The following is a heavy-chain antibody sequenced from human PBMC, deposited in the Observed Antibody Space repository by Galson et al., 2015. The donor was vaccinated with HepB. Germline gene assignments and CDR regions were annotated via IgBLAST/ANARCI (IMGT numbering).Heavy chain of an antibody. CDR2: INHSGST. J-gene: IGHJ1*01. CDR3: ASGQQLVRRYFQH. D-gene: IGHD6-13*01. V-gene: IGHV4-34*01. CDR1: GWSFSGYY. Sequence: ETLSLTCAVYGWSFSGYYWSWIRQPPGKGLEWIGEINHSGSTNYNPSRKSRVTISVDMSKNQFPLKLSSVTAADTAVYYCASGQQLVRRYFQHWGQGTLVTVSS.